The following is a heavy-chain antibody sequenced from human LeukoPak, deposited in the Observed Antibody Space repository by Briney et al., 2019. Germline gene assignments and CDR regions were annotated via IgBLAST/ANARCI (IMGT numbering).Heavy chain of an antibody. CDR3: ARGLGDYDSRGTYYFDY. J-gene: IGHJ4*02. V-gene: IGHV3-64*01. CDR2: ISGNGSST. D-gene: IGHD3-22*01. CDR1: GFTFSSYA. Sequence: GGSLRLSCAASGFTFSSYAMHWVRQAPGKGLEYVSAISGNGSSTYYANSVKGRFTISRDNSKNTLYLQMGSLRAEDMAVYYCARGLGDYDSRGTYYFDYWGQGTLVTVSS.